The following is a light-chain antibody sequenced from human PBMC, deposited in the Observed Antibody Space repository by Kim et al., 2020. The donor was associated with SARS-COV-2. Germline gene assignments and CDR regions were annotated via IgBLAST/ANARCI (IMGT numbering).Light chain of an antibody. V-gene: IGLV1-40*01. Sequence: QSVLTQPPSVSGAPGQRVTISCTGSGSNIGAGYDVHWYQQLPGTAPKLLIYGDTNRPSGVSDRFSGSKSGTSASLAITGLQAEDEADYYCQSYDSSLWVFGGGTQLTVL. CDR1: GSNIGAGYD. CDR3: QSYDSSLWV. CDR2: GDT. J-gene: IGLJ3*02.